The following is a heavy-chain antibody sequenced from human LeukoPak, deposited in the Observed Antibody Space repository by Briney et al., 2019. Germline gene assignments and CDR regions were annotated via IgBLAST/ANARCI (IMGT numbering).Heavy chain of an antibody. CDR1: GGTFSGYY. CDR2: INHSGST. V-gene: IGHV4-34*08. D-gene: IGHD2-15*01. CDR3: ARRVVVGAATERCDWFDP. J-gene: IGHJ5*02. Sequence: SETLSLTCAVYGGTFSGYYWSWIRQPPGKGLEWIGEINHSGSTTYNPYLKSRVTISLDTSKNQFSLKLSSVTAADTAVYYCARRVVVGAATERCDWFDPWGQGTLVTVSS.